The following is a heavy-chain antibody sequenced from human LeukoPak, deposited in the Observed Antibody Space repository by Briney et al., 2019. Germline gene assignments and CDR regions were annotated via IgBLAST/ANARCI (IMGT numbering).Heavy chain of an antibody. CDR2: ISGSGGST. V-gene: IGHV3-23*01. Sequence: GGSLRLSCAASGFTFSSYAMSWVRQAPGKGLEWVSAISGSGGSTYYADSVKGRFTISRDNAKNSLYLQMNSLRAEDTAVYYCASLSSGWELGDDYWGQGTLVTVSS. J-gene: IGHJ4*02. CDR1: GFTFSSYA. CDR3: ASLSSGWELGDDY. D-gene: IGHD1-26*01.